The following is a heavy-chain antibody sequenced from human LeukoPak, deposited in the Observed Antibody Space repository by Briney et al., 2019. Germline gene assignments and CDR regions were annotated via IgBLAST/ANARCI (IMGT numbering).Heavy chain of an antibody. CDR1: GFTFSSYS. Sequence: PGASLRLSCAASGFTFSSYSMNWVRQAPGKGLEWVSSISSSSSYIYYADSEKGRFTISRDNSKNTLYLQMNRLRAEDTAVYYCAKDTKWQLTAYYFDYWGQGTLVTVSS. D-gene: IGHD3-9*01. V-gene: IGHV3-21*04. CDR2: ISSSSSYI. J-gene: IGHJ4*02. CDR3: AKDTKWQLTAYYFDY.